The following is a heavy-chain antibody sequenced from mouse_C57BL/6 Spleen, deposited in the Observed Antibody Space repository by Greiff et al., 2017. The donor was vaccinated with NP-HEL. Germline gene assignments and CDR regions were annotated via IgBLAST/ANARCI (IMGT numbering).Heavy chain of an antibody. CDR2: IDPENGDT. J-gene: IGHJ3*01. V-gene: IGHV14-4*01. CDR1: GFNIKDDY. CDR3: TTGGGVFAY. Sequence: EVQLQQSGAELVRPGASVKLSCTASGFNIKDDYMHWVKQRPEQGLEWIGWIDPENGDTEYASKFQGKATITADTSSNTAYLQLSSLTSEDTAVYYCTTGGGVFAYWGQGTLVTVSA.